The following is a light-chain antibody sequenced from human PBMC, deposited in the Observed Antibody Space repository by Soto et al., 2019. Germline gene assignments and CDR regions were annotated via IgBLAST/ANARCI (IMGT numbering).Light chain of an antibody. V-gene: IGLV2-14*01. J-gene: IGLJ1*01. CDR1: SSDVGGYNY. CDR2: EVS. CDR3: SSYTSSSPYV. Sequence: QSALTQPASVSGSPGQSITISCTGTSSDVGGYNYVSWYQQDPGKAPKLMIYEVSNRPSGVSNPFSGSKSGNTASLTISALQAEDEADYYCSSYTSSSPYVFGTGTKLTAL.